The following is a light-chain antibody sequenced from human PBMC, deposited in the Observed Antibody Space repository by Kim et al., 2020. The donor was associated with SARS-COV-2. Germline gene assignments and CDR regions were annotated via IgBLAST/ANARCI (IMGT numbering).Light chain of an antibody. CDR3: QVWDTISDHVV. CDR2: DDT. V-gene: IGLV3-21*02. CDR1: NLGSKS. Sequence: SYELTQPPSVSVAPRETARIPCGGNNLGSKSVHWYHQKPGQAPVLVVYDDTNRPSGIPERFSGSNSGNTATLTITRVEAGDEADYCQVWDTISDHVVFGG. J-gene: IGLJ2*01.